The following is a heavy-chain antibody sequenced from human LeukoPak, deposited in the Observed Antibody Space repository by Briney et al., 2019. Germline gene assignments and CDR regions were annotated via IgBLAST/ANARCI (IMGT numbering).Heavy chain of an antibody. V-gene: IGHV4-4*07. D-gene: IGHD2/OR15-2a*01. CDR1: GGSIGTYF. J-gene: IGHJ5*02. CDR3: ARGFGPETFSNWVDP. Sequence: SETLSLTCSVSGGSIGTYFWHWIRQSAGKGLEWIGRARAIETTHYNPSLRSRLTMSLDTSTNQFSLKLSSATAADTAVYFCARGFGPETFSNWVDPWGLGTLVTVSS. CDR2: ARAIETT.